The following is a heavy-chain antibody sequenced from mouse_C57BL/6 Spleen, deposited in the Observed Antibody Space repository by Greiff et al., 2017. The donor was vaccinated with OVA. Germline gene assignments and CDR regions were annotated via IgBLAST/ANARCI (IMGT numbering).Heavy chain of an antibody. CDR2: IDPSDSYT. CDR1: GYTFTSYW. Sequence: VQLQQSGAELVMPGASVKLSCKASGYTFTSYWMHWVKQRPGQGLEWIGEIDPSDSYTNYNQKFKGKSTLTVDKSSSTAYMQLSSLTSEDSAVYYCARKLGQGAWFAYWGQGTLVTVSA. CDR3: ARKLGQGAWFAY. D-gene: IGHD4-1*01. J-gene: IGHJ3*01. V-gene: IGHV1-69*01.